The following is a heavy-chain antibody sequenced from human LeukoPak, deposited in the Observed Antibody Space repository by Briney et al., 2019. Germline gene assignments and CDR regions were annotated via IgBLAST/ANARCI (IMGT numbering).Heavy chain of an antibody. Sequence: PGGSLRLSCAASGFTFSDYYMSWIRQAPGKGLEWVSYISSSGSTIYYADCVKGRFTISRDNAKNSLYLQMNSLRAEDTAVYYCARDRALGYDYVWGSYRGDDAFDIWGQGTMVTVSS. J-gene: IGHJ3*02. D-gene: IGHD3-16*02. V-gene: IGHV3-11*04. CDR3: ARDRALGYDYVWGSYRGDDAFDI. CDR2: ISSSGSTI. CDR1: GFTFSDYY.